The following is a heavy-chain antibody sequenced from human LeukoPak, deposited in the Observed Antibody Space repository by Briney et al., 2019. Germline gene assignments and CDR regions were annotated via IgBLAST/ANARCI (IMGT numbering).Heavy chain of an antibody. CDR3: ARDQGEYSGYDNGYYYGMDV. CDR2: IIPIFGTA. CDR1: GGTFSSYA. Sequence: SVKVPCKASGGTFSSYAISWVRQAPGQGLEWMGGIIPIFGTANYPQKFQGRVTITADESTSTAYMELSSLRSEDTAVYYCARDQGEYSGYDNGYYYGMDVWGQGTTVTVSS. D-gene: IGHD5-12*01. J-gene: IGHJ6*02. V-gene: IGHV1-69*01.